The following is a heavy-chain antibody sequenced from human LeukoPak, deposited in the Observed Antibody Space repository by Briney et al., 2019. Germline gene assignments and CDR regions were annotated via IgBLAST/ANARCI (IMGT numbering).Heavy chain of an antibody. J-gene: IGHJ4*02. Sequence: GGSLRLSCAASAFTFSYYSMNWVRQAPGKGLEWVSYISSGSSTIYYADSVKGRFAVSRDNGKNSLYLQVNSLRDEDTAVYYCARAYYYGSGSYSFDYWGQGTLVTVSS. V-gene: IGHV3-48*02. CDR3: ARAYYYGSGSYSFDY. CDR2: ISSGSSTI. D-gene: IGHD3-10*01. CDR1: AFTFSYYS.